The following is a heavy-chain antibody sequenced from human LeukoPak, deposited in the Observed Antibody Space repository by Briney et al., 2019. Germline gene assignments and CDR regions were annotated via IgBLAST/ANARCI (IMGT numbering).Heavy chain of an antibody. CDR1: GGSISSSSYY. CDR3: ANTDDNYYYFDY. J-gene: IGHJ4*02. CDR2: IYYSGST. V-gene: IGHV4-39*01. Sequence: SETLSLTCTVSGGSISSSSYYWGWIRQPPGKGLEWIGSIYYSGSTYYNPSLKSRVTISVDTSKNQFSLKLSSVTAADTAVYYCANTDDNYYYFDYWGQGTLVTVSS. D-gene: IGHD5-24*01.